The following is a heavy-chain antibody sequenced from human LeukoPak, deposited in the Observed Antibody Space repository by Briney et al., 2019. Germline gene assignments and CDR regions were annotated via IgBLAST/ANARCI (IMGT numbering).Heavy chain of an antibody. Sequence: GGSLRLSCAASGFSFSSDGMHWVRQAPGKGLEWVAVISYDGSNKYYADSVKGRFTISRDNSKNTLYLQMNSLRAEDTAVYYCAKEEVVAVPAARNPFDYWGQGTLVTVSS. V-gene: IGHV3-30*18. CDR1: GFSFSSDG. J-gene: IGHJ4*02. CDR3: AKEEVVAVPAARNPFDY. D-gene: IGHD2-2*01. CDR2: ISYDGSNK.